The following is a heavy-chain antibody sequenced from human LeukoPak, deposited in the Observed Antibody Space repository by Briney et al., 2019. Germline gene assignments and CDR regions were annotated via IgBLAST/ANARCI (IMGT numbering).Heavy chain of an antibody. CDR1: GFTFSSYA. J-gene: IGHJ6*02. V-gene: IGHV3-23*01. CDR3: AKNWAAGAFYYCGMDV. Sequence: GGSLRLSCAASGFTFSSYAMSWVRQAPGKGLEWVSAISGSGDSTYYADSVKGRFTISRDNSKNTLYLQMNSLRAEDTAVYYCAKNWAAGAFYYCGMDVWGQGTTVTVPS. CDR2: ISGSGDST. D-gene: IGHD6-13*01.